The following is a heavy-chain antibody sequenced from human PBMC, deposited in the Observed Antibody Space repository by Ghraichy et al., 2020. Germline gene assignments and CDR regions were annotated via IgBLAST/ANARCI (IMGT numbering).Heavy chain of an antibody. CDR2: INHSGST. CDR3: ARSHGGDYYYYGMDV. Sequence: SQTLSLTCAVYGGSFSGYYWSWIRQPPGKGLEWIGEINHSGSTNYNPSLQSRVSFSVDTSKKQFSLELSSVTAADTAVYYCARSHGGDYYYYGMDVWGQGTTVTVSS. J-gene: IGHJ6*02. D-gene: IGHD3-10*01. CDR1: GGSFSGYY. V-gene: IGHV4-34*01.